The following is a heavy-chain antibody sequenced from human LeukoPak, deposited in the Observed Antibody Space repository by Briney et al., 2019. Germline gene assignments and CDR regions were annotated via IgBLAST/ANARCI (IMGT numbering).Heavy chain of an antibody. CDR2: ISSSSSYI. CDR3: ARGGEFDGYSYGLSIGY. D-gene: IGHD5-18*01. Sequence: GGSLRLSCAASGFTFSSYSMNWVRQAPGKGLEWVSFISSSSSYIYYEDSVKGRFTISRDNAKNSLYLQMNSLRAEDPAVYYCARGGEFDGYSYGLSIGYWGQGTLVTVSS. V-gene: IGHV3-21*01. J-gene: IGHJ4*02. CDR1: GFTFSSYS.